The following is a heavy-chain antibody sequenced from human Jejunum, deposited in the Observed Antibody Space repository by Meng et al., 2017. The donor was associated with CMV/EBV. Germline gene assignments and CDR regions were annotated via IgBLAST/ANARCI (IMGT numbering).Heavy chain of an antibody. J-gene: IGHJ6*02. Sequence: CAGSGRAFSAYRMHWVHQVAGKGLVWVSHIIGDGTTTTYADSVKGRFTISRDNAKNTLYLQMNSLRVEDTGVYYCGRGNYYAVDVWGQGTTVTVSS. CDR1: GRAFSAYR. CDR2: IIGDGTTT. V-gene: IGHV3-74*01. CDR3: GRGNYYAVDV.